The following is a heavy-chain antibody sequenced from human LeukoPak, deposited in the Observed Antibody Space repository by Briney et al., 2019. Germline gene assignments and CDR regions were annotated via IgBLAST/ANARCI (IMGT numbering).Heavy chain of an antibody. D-gene: IGHD2-2*02. CDR3: ARARNYCESTACYNHFDV. Sequence: SLKVSCKASGGSFNTHAISWVRQAPGQGLEWMGRIIPILSTTTYAQKFQGRVTITADKSTSTAYMEVSSLRSDDTAVYCCARARNYCESTACYNHFDVWGQGTLVTVSS. CDR1: GGSFNTHA. V-gene: IGHV1-69*06. CDR2: IIPILSTT. J-gene: IGHJ4*02.